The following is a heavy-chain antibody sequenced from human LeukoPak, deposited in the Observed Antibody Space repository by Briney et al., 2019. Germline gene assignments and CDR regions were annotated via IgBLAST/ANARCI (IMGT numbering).Heavy chain of an antibody. CDR1: GGSTSNYY. CDR3: ARVIRGYYYGPFDY. D-gene: IGHD5-18*01. V-gene: IGHV4-59*01. CDR2: IHHSGST. J-gene: IGHJ4*02. Sequence: PSETLSLTYTVSGGSTSNYYWNWIRQPPGKGLEWIGYIHHSGSTNYNPSLKSRVTISVDTSKNQFSLKLNSVTAADTAVYYCARVIRGYYYGPFDYRGQGTLVTVSS.